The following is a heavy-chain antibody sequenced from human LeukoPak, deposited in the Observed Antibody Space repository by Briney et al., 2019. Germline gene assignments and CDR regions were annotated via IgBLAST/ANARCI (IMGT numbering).Heavy chain of an antibody. Sequence: GASVKVSCKASGYTFTGYYMHWVRQAPGQGLEWMGWINPNSGGTNYAQKFQGRVTMTRDTSISTAYMELSRLRSDDTAVYYCARGESPRRFLEWFFDYWGQGTLVTVSS. CDR3: ARGESPRRFLEWFFDY. D-gene: IGHD3-3*01. V-gene: IGHV1-2*02. CDR2: INPNSGGT. CDR1: GYTFTGYY. J-gene: IGHJ4*02.